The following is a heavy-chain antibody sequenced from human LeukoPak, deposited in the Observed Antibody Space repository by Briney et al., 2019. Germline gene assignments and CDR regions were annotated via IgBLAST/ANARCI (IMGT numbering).Heavy chain of an antibody. V-gene: IGHV3-64*01. J-gene: IGHJ4*02. Sequence: GGSLRLSCAASGFTFSSYAMHWVRQAPGKGLEYVSAISSNGGSTYYANSVKGRFTISRGNSKNTLYLQMGSLRAEDMAVYYCARAGGVWGSYRYYDYWGQGTLVTVSS. CDR2: ISSNGGST. D-gene: IGHD3-16*02. CDR1: GFTFSSYA. CDR3: ARAGGVWGSYRYYDY.